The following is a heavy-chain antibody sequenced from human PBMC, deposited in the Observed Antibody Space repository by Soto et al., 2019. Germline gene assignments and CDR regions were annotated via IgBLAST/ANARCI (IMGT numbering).Heavy chain of an antibody. CDR1: GFTFSGHW. D-gene: IGHD2-2*01. CDR3: AREAGYCSRTSCYRRAFDT. Sequence: EVQLVESGGDLVQPGGSLSLSCAASGFTFSGHWMHWVRQVPGKGLEWVSRINTDGGSSAYADSVKGRFAISRDNAKNTLYLQMIVLRAEDTAVYYCAREAGYCSRTSCYRRAFDTWGQGTTVTVSS. V-gene: IGHV3-74*03. J-gene: IGHJ3*02. CDR2: INTDGGSS.